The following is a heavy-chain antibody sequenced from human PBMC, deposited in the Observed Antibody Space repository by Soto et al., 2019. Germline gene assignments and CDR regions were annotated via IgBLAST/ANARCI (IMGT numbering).Heavy chain of an antibody. Sequence: EEQLLESGGGLVRPGGSLRLSCAASAFPFRSYAMSWVRQAPGKGLEWVSAITASADTTYYADSVKGRFTISRDNSKNTLYQRMNSLRAEDTAVYYCAKVRPLRDCTSTSCLGSFDICGRGTMVTVS. CDR2: ITASADTT. CDR1: AFPFRSYA. D-gene: IGHD2-2*01. V-gene: IGHV3-23*01. CDR3: AKVRPLRDCTSTSCLGSFDI. J-gene: IGHJ3*02.